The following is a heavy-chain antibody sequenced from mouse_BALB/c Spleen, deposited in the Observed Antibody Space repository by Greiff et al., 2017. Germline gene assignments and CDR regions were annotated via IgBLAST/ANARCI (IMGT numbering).Heavy chain of an antibody. Sequence: EVKLVESGGGLVQPGGSRKLSCAASGFTFSSFGMHWVRQAPEKGLEWVAYISSGSSTIYYADTVKGRFTISRDNAKNTLYLQMSSLKSEDTAMYYCARHYYRYDGRAMDYWGQGTSVTVSS. CDR3: ARHYYRYDGRAMDY. V-gene: IGHV5-17*03. CDR1: GFTFSSFG. J-gene: IGHJ4*01. D-gene: IGHD2-14*01. CDR2: ISSGSSTI.